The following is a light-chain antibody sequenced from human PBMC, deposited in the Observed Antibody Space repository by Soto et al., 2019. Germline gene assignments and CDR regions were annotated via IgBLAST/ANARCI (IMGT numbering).Light chain of an antibody. Sequence: QSALTQPPSASGSLGQSVTISCTGTSSDVGGYNYVSWHQQHPGKAPKVMIHEATKRPPGVPDRFSGSKSGNTASLTVSGLQAEDEADYYCSSFAGGGNPVLLGGGTKVTVL. CDR2: EAT. CDR1: SSDVGGYNY. V-gene: IGLV2-8*01. J-gene: IGLJ2*01. CDR3: SSFAGGGNPVL.